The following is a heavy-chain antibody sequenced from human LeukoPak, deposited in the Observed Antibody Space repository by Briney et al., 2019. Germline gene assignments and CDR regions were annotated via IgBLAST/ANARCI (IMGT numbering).Heavy chain of an antibody. D-gene: IGHD3-3*01. J-gene: IGHJ4*02. CDR1: GFTFSSYA. CDR2: ISGSGGST. Sequence: PGGSLRLSCAASGFTFSSYAMSWVRQAPGKGLEWVSAISGSGGSTYYADSVKGRFTISRDNSKNTLYLQMNSLRAEDTAVYYCAKAGSVDFWSGYYLPKYYFDYWGQGTLVTVSS. CDR3: AKAGSVDFWSGYYLPKYYFDY. V-gene: IGHV3-23*01.